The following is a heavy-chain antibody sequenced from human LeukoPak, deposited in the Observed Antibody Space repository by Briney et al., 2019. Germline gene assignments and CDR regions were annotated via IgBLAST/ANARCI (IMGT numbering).Heavy chain of an antibody. CDR1: GFTFSSYA. D-gene: IGHD2-15*01. CDR3: VKDGWDCSGGSCVLTSYYFDY. CDR2: ISSNGGST. J-gene: IGHJ4*02. V-gene: IGHV3-64D*06. Sequence: RLGGSLRLSCAVSGFTFSSYAMHWVRQAPGKGLEYVSAISSNGGSTYYADSVKGRFTISRDNSKNTLYLQMSSLRAEDTAVYYCVKDGWDCSGGSCVLTSYYFDYWGQGTLVTVSS.